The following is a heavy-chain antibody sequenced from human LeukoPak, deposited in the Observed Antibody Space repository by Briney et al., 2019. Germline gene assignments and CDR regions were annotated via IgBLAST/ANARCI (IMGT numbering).Heavy chain of an antibody. Sequence: SVKVSCKASGGTFSSYAISWVRQAPGQGLEWKGGIIPIFGTANYAQKFQGRVTIPTDESTSTAYMELSSLRSEDTAVYYCARGPRLRFGDWFDPWGQGTLVTVSS. D-gene: IGHD5-12*01. CDR3: ARGPRLRFGDWFDP. J-gene: IGHJ5*02. V-gene: IGHV1-69*05. CDR2: IIPIFGTA. CDR1: GGTFSSYA.